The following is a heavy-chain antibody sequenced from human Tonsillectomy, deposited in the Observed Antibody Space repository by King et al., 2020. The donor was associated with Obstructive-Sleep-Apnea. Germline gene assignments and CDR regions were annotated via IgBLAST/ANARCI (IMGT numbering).Heavy chain of an antibody. D-gene: IGHD3-9*01. CDR2: IIPKSGTA. CDR1: GGTVTTDT. J-gene: IGHJ6*02. Sequence: QLVQSGAEVKKPGSSVTVSCKASGGTVTTDTISWVRQAPGQGLEWMGGIIPKSGTAHYAQKYQGRVTITADASTNIVFMQLNSLRSEDTAVYYCARDLTGMDVWGQGTSVAVSS. CDR3: ARDLTGMDV. V-gene: IGHV1-69*01.